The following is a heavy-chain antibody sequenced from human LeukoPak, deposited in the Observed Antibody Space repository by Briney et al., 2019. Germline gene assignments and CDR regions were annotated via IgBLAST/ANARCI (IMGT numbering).Heavy chain of an antibody. V-gene: IGHV3-64*01. CDR3: PRPAYEIWSAYVY. CDR1: GFTFSSYA. D-gene: IGHD3-3*01. J-gene: IGHJ4*02. Sequence: QSGGSLRLSCAASGFTFSSYAMHWVRQAPGKGLEYFSAISNGVGSTHYANYVKGRFTISRDNSKNTLYLKMGSLRAEDMAVYYRPRPAYEIWSAYVYWGQGTLVTVSS. CDR2: ISNGVGST.